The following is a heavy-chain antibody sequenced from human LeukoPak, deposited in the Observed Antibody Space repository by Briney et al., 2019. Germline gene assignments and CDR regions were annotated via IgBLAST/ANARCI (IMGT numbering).Heavy chain of an antibody. V-gene: IGHV3-7*03. CDR1: GFTLSRYW. CDR3: ATYSGVHHKTFDD. CDR2: IKQDESEK. D-gene: IGHD1-26*01. J-gene: IGHJ4*02. Sequence: GSLRLSCAASGFTLSRYWMSWVRQAPGEGPEWVANIKQDESEKDYADSVRGRFTISRDNAKNSLFLQMNSLRAEDTALYYCATYSGVHHKTFDDWGQGTLVTVSS.